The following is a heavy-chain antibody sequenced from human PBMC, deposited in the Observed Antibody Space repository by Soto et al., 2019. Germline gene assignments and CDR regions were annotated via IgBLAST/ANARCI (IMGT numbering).Heavy chain of an antibody. CDR2: ISYDGSNK. Sequence: GGSLRLSCAASGFTFSSYGMHWVRQAPGKGLEWVAVISYDGSNKYYADSVKGRFTISRDNSKNTLYLQMNSLRAEDTAVYYCAKDSYVWGIRQVQSDPWGQGTRVTVSS. J-gene: IGHJ5*02. CDR1: GFTFSSYG. D-gene: IGHD3-16*01. V-gene: IGHV3-30*18. CDR3: AKDSYVWGIRQVQSDP.